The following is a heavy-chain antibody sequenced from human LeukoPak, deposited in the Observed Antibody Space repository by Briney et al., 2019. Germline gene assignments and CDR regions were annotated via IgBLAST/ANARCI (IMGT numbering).Heavy chain of an antibody. CDR1: GFTFSSYS. D-gene: IGHD4-17*01. CDR3: ARDSHGDYDVLAEYFQH. V-gene: IGHV3-21*01. CDR2: ISSSSSYI. Sequence: GGSLRLSCAASGFTFSSYSMNWVRQAPGKRLEWVSSISSSSSYIYYADSVKGRFTISRDNAKNSLYLQMNSLRAEDTAVYYCARDSHGDYDVLAEYFQHWGQGTLVTVSS. J-gene: IGHJ1*01.